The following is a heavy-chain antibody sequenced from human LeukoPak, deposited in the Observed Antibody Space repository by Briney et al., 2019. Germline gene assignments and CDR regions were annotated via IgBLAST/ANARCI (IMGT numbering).Heavy chain of an antibody. CDR2: INPSGGST. J-gene: IGHJ4*02. V-gene: IGHV1-46*01. D-gene: IGHD3-22*01. CDR3: ARDRSGRNYYDSSGYYDY. Sequence: ASVKVSCKASGYTFTRYYMHWVRQAPGQGLEWMGIINPSGGSTSYAQKFQGRVTMTRDTSTSTVYMELSSLRSEDTAVYYCARDRSGRNYYDSSGYYDYWGQGTLVTVSS. CDR1: GYTFTRYY.